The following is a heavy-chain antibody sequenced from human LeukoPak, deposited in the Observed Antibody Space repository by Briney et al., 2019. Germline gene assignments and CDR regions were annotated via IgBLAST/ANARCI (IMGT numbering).Heavy chain of an antibody. Sequence: PGGSLRLSCAASGFTFSSYSMNWVRQAPGKGLEWVSSISSSSSYIYYADSVKGRFTISRDNAKNSLYLQMNSLRAEDTAVYYCARGKTATPDMDVCGEGTTATVSS. CDR3: ARGKTATPDMDV. CDR1: GFTFSSYS. V-gene: IGHV3-21*01. J-gene: IGHJ6*03. CDR2: ISSSSSYI. D-gene: IGHD2-15*01.